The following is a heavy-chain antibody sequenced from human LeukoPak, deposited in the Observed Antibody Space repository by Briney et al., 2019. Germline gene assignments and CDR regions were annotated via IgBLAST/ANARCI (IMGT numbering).Heavy chain of an antibody. CDR2: ISYDGSNK. J-gene: IGHJ4*02. D-gene: IGHD6-25*01. V-gene: IGHV3-30*18. CDR3: AKSGGYYSYYFDY. Sequence: PGRSLRLSCAASGFTFSSYGMHWVRQAPGKGLEWVAVISYDGSNKYYADSVKGRFTISRDNSKNTLYLQMNSLRAEDTAVYYCAKSGGYYSYYFDYWGQGTLVTVSS. CDR1: GFTFSSYG.